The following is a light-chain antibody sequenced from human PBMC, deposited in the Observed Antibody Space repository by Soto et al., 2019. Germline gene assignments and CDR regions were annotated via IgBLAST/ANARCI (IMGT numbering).Light chain of an antibody. CDR3: QQYEKWPPIT. CDR1: ESVRDN. V-gene: IGKV3-15*01. J-gene: IGKJ5*01. Sequence: EVLMTHSPDTLCVSPPHTATLSFSSSESVRDNLAWYQQRPGQAPRLLIYDASTRATGIPARFSGSGSGTDFTLIISSLQSEDFAVYYCQQYEKWPPITFGQGTRLEI. CDR2: DAS.